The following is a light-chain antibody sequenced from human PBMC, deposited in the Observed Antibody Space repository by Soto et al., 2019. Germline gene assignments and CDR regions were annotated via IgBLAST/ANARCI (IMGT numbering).Light chain of an antibody. V-gene: IGLV2-11*01. CDR1: SGDIGAYNY. CDR2: DVN. Sequence: QSALTQPRSVSGSPGQSVTFSCTGTSGDIGAYNYVSWYQFHPGKAPKMIIYDVNKRPSGVPDRFSGSKSGNTASLTISWLQAEEEAASYCCSHAHTARVIGGGTKLTVL. J-gene: IGLJ3*02. CDR3: CSHAHTARV.